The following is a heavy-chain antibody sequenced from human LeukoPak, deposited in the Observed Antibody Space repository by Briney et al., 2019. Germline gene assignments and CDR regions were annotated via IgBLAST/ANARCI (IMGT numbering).Heavy chain of an antibody. Sequence: GRSLRLSCAASGFTFSSYAMHWVRQAPGKGLEWVAVISYDGSNKYYADSVKGRFTISRDNSKNTLYLQMNSLRAEDTAVYYCARGGYPDSSGYYDYWGQGTLVTVSS. CDR3: ARGGYPDSSGYYDY. D-gene: IGHD3-22*01. V-gene: IGHV3-30-3*01. J-gene: IGHJ4*02. CDR1: GFTFSSYA. CDR2: ISYDGSNK.